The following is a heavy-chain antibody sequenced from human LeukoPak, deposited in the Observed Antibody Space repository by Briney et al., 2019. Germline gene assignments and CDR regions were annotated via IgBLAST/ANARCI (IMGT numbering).Heavy chain of an antibody. Sequence: SETLSLTCTVSGGSISSYYWNWIRQPAGKGLEWVGRISTSGSTNYNPSLKSRVTMSVDTSKMQFSLKLTSVTAADTAVYYCARDLPSVDIVATGIDYWGQGTLVTVSS. CDR3: ARDLPSVDIVATGIDY. V-gene: IGHV4-4*07. CDR2: ISTSGST. J-gene: IGHJ4*02. D-gene: IGHD5-12*01. CDR1: GGSISSYY.